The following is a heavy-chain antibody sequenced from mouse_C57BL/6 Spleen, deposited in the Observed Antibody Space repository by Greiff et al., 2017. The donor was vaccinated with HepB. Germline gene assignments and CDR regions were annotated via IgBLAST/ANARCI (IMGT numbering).Heavy chain of an antibody. J-gene: IGHJ2*01. Sequence: EVQVVESGPGLVKPSQSLSLTCSVTGYSITSGYYWNWIRQFPGNKLEWMGYISYDGSNNYNPSLKNRISITRDTSKNQFFLKLNSVTTEDTATYYCARGPRGTGDYWGQGTTLTVSS. CDR3: ARGPRGTGDY. CDR2: ISYDGSN. V-gene: IGHV3-6*01. D-gene: IGHD3-3*01. CDR1: GYSITSGYY.